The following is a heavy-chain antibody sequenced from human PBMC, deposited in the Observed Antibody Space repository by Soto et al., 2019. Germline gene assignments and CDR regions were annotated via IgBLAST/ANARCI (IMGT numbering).Heavy chain of an antibody. Sequence: SETLSLTCTVSGGSISSSSYYWGWIRQPPGKGLDWIGSIYYSGSTYYNPSLKSRVTISVDTSKNQFSLKLSSVTAADTAVYYCARRLPLVVVAATSGAFDIWGQGTMVTVS. V-gene: IGHV4-39*01. D-gene: IGHD2-15*01. J-gene: IGHJ3*02. CDR3: ARRLPLVVVAATSGAFDI. CDR2: IYYSGST. CDR1: GGSISSSSYY.